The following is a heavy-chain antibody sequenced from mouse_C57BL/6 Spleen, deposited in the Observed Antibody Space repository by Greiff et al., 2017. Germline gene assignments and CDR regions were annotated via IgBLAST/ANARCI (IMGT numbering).Heavy chain of an antibody. J-gene: IGHJ4*01. V-gene: IGHV1-53*01. D-gene: IGHD1-1*01. CDR2: INPSNGGT. CDR1: GYTFTSYW. CDR3: ARKGYYGSSPGAMDD. Sequence: QVQLQQPGTELVKPGASVKLSCKASGYTFTSYWMHWVKQRPGQGLEWIGHINPSNGGTNYNEKFKSKATLTVDKSSSTAYMQLSSLTSEDSAVYYGARKGYYGSSPGAMDDWGQGTSVTVSS.